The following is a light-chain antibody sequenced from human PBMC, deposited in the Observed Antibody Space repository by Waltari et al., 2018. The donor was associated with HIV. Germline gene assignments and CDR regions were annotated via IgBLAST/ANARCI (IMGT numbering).Light chain of an antibody. CDR1: QNILYNSNNKNY. V-gene: IGKV4-1*01. CDR2: WAS. J-gene: IGKJ3*01. Sequence: DIVMTQSPDSLAVSLGERATINCKSSQNILYNSNNKNYLAWYQQKPGQPPKLLIYWASTRESGVPDRFSGSGSGTDFTLTISSLQAEDVAVYYCQQYYNTPFTFGPGTKVEI. CDR3: QQYYNTPFT.